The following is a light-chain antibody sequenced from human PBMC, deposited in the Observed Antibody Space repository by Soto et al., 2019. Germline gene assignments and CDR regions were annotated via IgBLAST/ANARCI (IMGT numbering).Light chain of an antibody. J-gene: IGKJ5*01. CDR3: QRYNAWPIP. CDR1: QSVSSN. CDR2: GAS. V-gene: IGKV3-15*01. Sequence: EIVMTQSPATLSVSPGDRATLSCRAGQSVSSNLAWYQQKPGQAPRLLIYGASTMATGIPSRFSGSGSGTEFTLTTSSLQSEEFAVYSCQRYNAWPIPFGQGTRLDIK.